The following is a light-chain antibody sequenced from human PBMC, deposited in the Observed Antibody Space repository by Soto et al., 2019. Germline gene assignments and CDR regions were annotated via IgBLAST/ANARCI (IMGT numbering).Light chain of an antibody. V-gene: IGLV2-14*01. CDR3: SSYTSSSRYV. CDR1: SSDVGGYNY. Sequence: QSVLTQPASVSGSPGQSITISCTGTSSDVGGYNYVSWYQQHPGKAPKLVIYEVSNRPSGVSNRFSGSKSGNTASLTISGLQAEDEADYYCSSYTSSSRYVFGTGTKVTVL. CDR2: EVS. J-gene: IGLJ1*01.